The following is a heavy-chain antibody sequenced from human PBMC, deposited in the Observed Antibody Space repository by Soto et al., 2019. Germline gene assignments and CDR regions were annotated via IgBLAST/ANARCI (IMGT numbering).Heavy chain of an antibody. Sequence: VKVSCKASGYTFTSYAMHWVRQAPGQRLEWMGWINAGNGNTKYSQKFQGRVTITRDTSASTAYMELSSLRSEDTAVYYCAREALGLLWFGESPHFDYWGQGTLVTVSS. D-gene: IGHD3-10*01. CDR1: GYTFTSYA. J-gene: IGHJ4*02. CDR3: AREALGLLWFGESPHFDY. CDR2: INAGNGNT. V-gene: IGHV1-3*01.